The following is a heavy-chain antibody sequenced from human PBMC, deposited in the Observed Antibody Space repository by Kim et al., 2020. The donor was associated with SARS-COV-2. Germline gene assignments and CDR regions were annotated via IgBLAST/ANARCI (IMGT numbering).Heavy chain of an antibody. CDR3: AKILLGSTSCCHDY. V-gene: IGHV3-30*18. CDR1: GFTFSSYG. J-gene: IGHJ4*02. Sequence: GGSLRLSCAASGFTFSSYGMHWVRQAPGKGLEWVAVISYDGSNKYYADSVKGRFTISRDNSKNTLYLQMNSLRAEDTAVYYCAKILLGSTSCCHDYWGQGTLVTVSS. D-gene: IGHD2-2*01. CDR2: ISYDGSNK.